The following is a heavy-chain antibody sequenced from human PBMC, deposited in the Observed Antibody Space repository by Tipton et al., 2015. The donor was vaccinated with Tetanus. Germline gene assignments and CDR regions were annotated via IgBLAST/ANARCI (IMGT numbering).Heavy chain of an antibody. V-gene: IGHV4-39*02. J-gene: IGHJ4*02. CDR2: IYYSGST. CDR1: GGSISSSSYY. CDR3: ARERSGFNVGHLDV. Sequence: TLSLTCTVPGGSISSSSYYWGWIRQPPGKGLEWIGSIYYSGSTYYNPSLKSRVTISVDTSKNQFSLKLSSVTAADTAVYFCARERSGFNVGHLDVWGPGILVIVSS. D-gene: IGHD3-3*01.